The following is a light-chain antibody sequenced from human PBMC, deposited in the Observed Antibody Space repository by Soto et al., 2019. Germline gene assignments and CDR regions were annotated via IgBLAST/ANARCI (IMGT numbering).Light chain of an antibody. Sequence: DIQMTQSPPSLSASVGDRVTITCRASQAISSYLNWYQQKPGKAPKLLIYTTSSLQSGVPSRFSGSGSETDFSLTISSLQPEDFAAYYCQHSYSSPYTFGQGTKLEI. CDR3: QHSYSSPYT. CDR2: TTS. J-gene: IGKJ2*01. CDR1: QAISSY. V-gene: IGKV1-39*01.